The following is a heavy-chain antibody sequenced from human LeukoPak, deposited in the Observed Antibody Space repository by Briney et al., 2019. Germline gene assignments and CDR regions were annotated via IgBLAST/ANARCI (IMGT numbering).Heavy chain of an antibody. D-gene: IGHD2-2*01. V-gene: IGHV3-23*01. CDR1: GFAFSSNS. J-gene: IGHJ4*02. Sequence: SGGSLRLSCAASGFAFSSNSMNWVRQAPGKGLEWVSAISGSGGSTYYADSVKGRFTISRDNSKNTLYLQMNSLRAEDTAVYYCAKVYCSSTSCFYDYWGQGTLVTVSS. CDR3: AKVYCSSTSCFYDY. CDR2: ISGSGGST.